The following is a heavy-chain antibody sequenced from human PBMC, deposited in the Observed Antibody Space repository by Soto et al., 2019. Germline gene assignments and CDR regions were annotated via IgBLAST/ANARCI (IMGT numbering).Heavy chain of an antibody. CDR2: ISGSDGST. V-gene: IGHV3-23*01. D-gene: IGHD3-10*01. J-gene: IGHJ4*02. Sequence: EVQLLESGGGLVQPGGSLTLSCVASGFTFSNYAMSWVRQAPGKGLEWVSAISGSDGSTYYADSVKGRFTISRDNSYNTFYLQMNSLRAVDTSVYYCARDSRVIMVRGVIIPPGYWGQGILVTVSS. CDR1: GFTFSNYA. CDR3: ARDSRVIMVRGVIIPPGY.